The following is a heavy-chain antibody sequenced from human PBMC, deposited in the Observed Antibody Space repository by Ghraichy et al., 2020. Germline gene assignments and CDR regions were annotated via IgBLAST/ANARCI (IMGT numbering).Heavy chain of an antibody. CDR3: AKGGGYGYCSSTSCYPYYFDY. V-gene: IGHV3-30*18. J-gene: IGHJ4*02. D-gene: IGHD2-2*01. Sequence: GGSLRLSCAASGFTFSTYGMHWVRQAPGKGLEWVAVISYDGSNKYYADSVKGRFTISRDNSKNTLYLQMNSLRAEDTAVYYCAKGGGYGYCSSTSCYPYYFDYWGQGTLVTVSS. CDR1: GFTFSTYG. CDR2: ISYDGSNK.